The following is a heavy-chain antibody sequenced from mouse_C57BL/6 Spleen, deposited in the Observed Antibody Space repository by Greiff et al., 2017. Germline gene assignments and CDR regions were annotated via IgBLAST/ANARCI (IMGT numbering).Heavy chain of an antibody. V-gene: IGHV1-52*01. CDR1: GYTFTSYW. CDR3: ARWRYGNYPGDYAMDY. CDR2: IDPSDSET. J-gene: IGHJ4*01. D-gene: IGHD2-1*01. Sequence: QVQLQQPGAELVRPGSSVKLSCKASGYTFTSYWMHWVKQRPIQGLEWIGNIDPSDSETHYNQKFKDKATLTVDKSSSTAYMQLSSLTSEDSAVYYCARWRYGNYPGDYAMDYWGQGTSVTVSS.